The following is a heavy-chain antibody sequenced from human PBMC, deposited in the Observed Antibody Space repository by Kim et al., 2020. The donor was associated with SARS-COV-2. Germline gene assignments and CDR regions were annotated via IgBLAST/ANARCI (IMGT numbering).Heavy chain of an antibody. V-gene: IGHV3-23*01. CDR3: ATSQRSGSYYFDY. CDR1: GFTFSSYA. CDR2: ISGSGGST. J-gene: IGHJ4*02. Sequence: GGSLRLSCAASGFTFSSYAMSWVRQAPGKGLEWVSAISGSGGSTYYADSVKGRFTISRDNSKNTLYLQMNSLRAEDTAVYYCATSQRSGSYYFDYWGQGTLVTVSS. D-gene: IGHD1-26*01.